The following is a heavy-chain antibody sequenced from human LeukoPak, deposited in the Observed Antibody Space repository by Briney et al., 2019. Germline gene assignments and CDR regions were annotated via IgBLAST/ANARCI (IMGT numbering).Heavy chain of an antibody. CDR1: GGTFSSYA. CDR2: IIPIFGTA. V-gene: IGHV1-69*01. Sequence: SVKVSCKASGGTFSSYAISWVRQAPGQGLEWMGGIIPIFGTANYAQKFQGRVTITADESTSTAYMELSSLRSEDTAVYDCAIWPTVSNHYFDYWGQGTLVTVSS. J-gene: IGHJ4*02. D-gene: IGHD4-17*01. CDR3: AIWPTVSNHYFDY.